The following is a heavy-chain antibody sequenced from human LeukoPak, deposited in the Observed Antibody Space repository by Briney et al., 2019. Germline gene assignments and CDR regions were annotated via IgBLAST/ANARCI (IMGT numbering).Heavy chain of an antibody. CDR3: ARGGIEWLRFWVDSHYDY. V-gene: IGHV7-4-1*02. Sequence: ASVKVSCKASGYTFTSYAMNWVRQAPGQGLEWMGWINTNTGNPTYAQGFTGRFVFSLDTSVSTAYLQISSLKAEDTAVYYCARGGIEWLRFWVDSHYDYWGQGTLVTVSS. J-gene: IGHJ4*02. D-gene: IGHD5-12*01. CDR1: GYTFTSYA. CDR2: INTNTGNP.